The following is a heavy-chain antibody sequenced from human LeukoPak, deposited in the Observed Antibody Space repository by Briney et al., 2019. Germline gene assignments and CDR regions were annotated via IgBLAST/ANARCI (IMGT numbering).Heavy chain of an antibody. J-gene: IGHJ5*02. CDR1: GGSFRDHY. CDR2: IYYSGST. CDR3: ARHPAPDYDILPGFDP. D-gene: IGHD3-9*01. V-gene: IGHV4-34*01. Sequence: SETLSLTCAVYGGSFRDHYWGWIRQPPGKGLEWIGGIYYSGSTYYNPSLKSRVTISVDTSKNQFSLKLSSVTAADTAVYYCARHPAPDYDILPGFDPWGQGTLVTVSS.